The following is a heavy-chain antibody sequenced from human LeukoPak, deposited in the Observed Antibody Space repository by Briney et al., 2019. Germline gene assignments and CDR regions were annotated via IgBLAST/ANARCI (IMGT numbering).Heavy chain of an antibody. D-gene: IGHD3-3*01. V-gene: IGHV4-34*01. CDR1: GGSFSGYY. J-gene: IGHJ4*02. CDR2: INHSGST. Sequence: SETLSLTCAVYGGSFSGYYWSWIRQPPGKGLEWIGEINHSGSTNYNPSLKSRVTISVDTSKNQFSLKLSSVTAADTAVYYCASSNTPTFYDFWSGPRHWGQGTLVTVSS. CDR3: ASSNTPTFYDFWSGPRH.